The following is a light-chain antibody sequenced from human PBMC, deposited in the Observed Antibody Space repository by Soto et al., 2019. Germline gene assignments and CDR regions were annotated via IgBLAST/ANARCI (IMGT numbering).Light chain of an antibody. J-gene: IGKJ4*01. Sequence: DLVMTQSPLSLPVTPGEPASISCRSSQSLLYSTGYNYLDWYLQKPGQSPQLLIYLGSHRASGVPDRFSGSGSGTDFTLIISSVEAEDVGIYYCMQALQTPFTFGGGTKVEIK. CDR1: QSLLYSTGYNY. CDR2: LGS. CDR3: MQALQTPFT. V-gene: IGKV2-28*01.